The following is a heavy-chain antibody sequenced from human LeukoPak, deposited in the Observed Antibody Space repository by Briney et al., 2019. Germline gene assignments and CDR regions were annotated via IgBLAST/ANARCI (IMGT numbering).Heavy chain of an antibody. CDR1: GGSISTYY. CDR3: ATLHGGYSSFVVAFYI. D-gene: IGHD5-18*01. J-gene: IGHJ3*02. Sequence: SETLSLTCAVSGGSISTYYWSWIRQPAGEGLEWIGRIYTSGSTNYNPTLKSRVTMSVDTSKNQFSLNLRSVTDADTAVYYCATLHGGYSSFVVAFYIWGQGTLVTVSS. V-gene: IGHV4-4*07. CDR2: IYTSGST.